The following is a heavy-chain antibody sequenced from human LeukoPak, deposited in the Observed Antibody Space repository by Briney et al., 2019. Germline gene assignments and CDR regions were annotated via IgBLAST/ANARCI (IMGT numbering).Heavy chain of an antibody. D-gene: IGHD3-9*01. V-gene: IGHV1-69*04. CDR2: IIPILGIA. J-gene: IGHJ5*02. CDR3: ASNRRAGSQYYDILTGYPYNWFDP. CDR1: GCTFSSYA. Sequence: ASVKVSCKASGCTFSSYAISWVRQAPGQGLEWMGRIIPILGIANYAQKFQGRVTITADKSTSTAYMELSSLRSEDTAVYYCASNRRAGSQYYDILTGYPYNWFDPWGQGTLVTVSS.